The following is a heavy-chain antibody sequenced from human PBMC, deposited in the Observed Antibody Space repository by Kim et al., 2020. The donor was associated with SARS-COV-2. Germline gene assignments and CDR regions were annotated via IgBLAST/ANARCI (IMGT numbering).Heavy chain of an antibody. CDR1: GYTFTTYA. Sequence: ASVKVSCKASGYTFTTYALNWVRQAPGQGLEWMGWINTSTGNPTYAQGCTGGFVFSLDTSVSTAYLQLSSLKAEDTAVFYCARRGKTARPPYYFDCWGQGTLVTVSS. J-gene: IGHJ4*02. CDR3: ARRGKTARPPYYFDC. CDR2: INTSTGNP. D-gene: IGHD6-6*01. V-gene: IGHV7-4-1*02.